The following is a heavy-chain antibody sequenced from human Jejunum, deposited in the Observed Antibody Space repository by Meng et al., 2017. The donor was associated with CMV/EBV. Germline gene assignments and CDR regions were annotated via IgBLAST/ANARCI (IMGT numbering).Heavy chain of an antibody. CDR3: VKGATFGVTAPDY. V-gene: IGHV3-23*01. Sequence: SRFTVSPYTMSWVRQAPGKGREWVSRIRGSDGRPSYADSVRGRFTISRDISQNTLYLQMNSLRAEDTAIYHCVKGATFGVTAPDYWGQGTLVTVSS. CDR1: RFTVSPYT. D-gene: IGHD3-3*01. J-gene: IGHJ4*02. CDR2: IRGSDGRP.